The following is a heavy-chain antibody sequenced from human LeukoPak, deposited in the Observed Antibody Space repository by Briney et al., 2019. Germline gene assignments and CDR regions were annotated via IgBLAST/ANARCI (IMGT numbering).Heavy chain of an antibody. Sequence: GGLRLSCAAFGFTVSSDYMTWVRQAPGKGLEWVSIIYSGGTTHYADSVKGRFTISRDDSKNTLFLQMNSLTAEDTAVYYCARAPSSAWYPLDYWGQGTLVTVSS. CDR1: GFTVSSDY. D-gene: IGHD6-19*01. J-gene: IGHJ4*02. V-gene: IGHV3-53*01. CDR3: ARAPSSAWYPLDY. CDR2: IYSGGTT.